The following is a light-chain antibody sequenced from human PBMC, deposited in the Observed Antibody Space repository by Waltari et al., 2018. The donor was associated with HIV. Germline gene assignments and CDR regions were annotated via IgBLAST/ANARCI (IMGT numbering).Light chain of an antibody. Sequence: QSALTQPASVSGSPGQSITISCPGTIRDVGGYKYVSWYQQHPGKAPKLMIFDVSNRPSGVSNRFSGSKSGNTASLTISGLQAEDEAHYFCSSYSSSTALVVFGGGTKVTVL. V-gene: IGLV2-14*03. CDR3: SSYSSSTALVV. J-gene: IGLJ2*01. CDR1: IRDVGGYKY. CDR2: DVS.